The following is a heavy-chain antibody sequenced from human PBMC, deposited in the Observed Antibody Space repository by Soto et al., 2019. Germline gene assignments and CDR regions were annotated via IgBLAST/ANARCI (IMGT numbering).Heavy chain of an antibody. V-gene: IGHV3-73*01. D-gene: IGHD5-18*01. CDR3: VSPSDNVDTTMAFGY. CDR1: GFTFSGSA. J-gene: IGHJ4*02. Sequence: GGSLRLSCAASGFTFSGSAMHWVRQASGKGLEWVGRIRSKANNYATAYAASVKGRFTISRDDSKNTAYLQLNSLKTEDTAVYYCVSPSDNVDTTMAFGYWGQGTLVTVSS. CDR2: IRSKANNYAT.